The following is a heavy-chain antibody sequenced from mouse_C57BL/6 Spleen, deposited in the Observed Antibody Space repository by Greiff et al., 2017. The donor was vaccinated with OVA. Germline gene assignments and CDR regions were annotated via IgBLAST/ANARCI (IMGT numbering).Heavy chain of an antibody. D-gene: IGHD1-1*01. CDR1: GFNINDYY. CDR2: IDPEDGET. CDR3: ARWAVGANYYAMDY. V-gene: IGHV14-2*01. J-gene: IGHJ4*01. Sequence: EVKLMESGAELVKPGASVKLSCTASGFNINDYYMHWVKQRTEQGLEWIGRIDPEDGETKYTPTFQGKATITADTSSNTAYLQLSSLTSEDTAVYDCARWAVGANYYAMDYWGQGTSVTVSS.